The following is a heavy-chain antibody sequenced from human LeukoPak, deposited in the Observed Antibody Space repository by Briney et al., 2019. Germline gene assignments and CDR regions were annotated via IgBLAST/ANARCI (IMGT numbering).Heavy chain of an antibody. V-gene: IGHV3-11*01. D-gene: IGHD6-19*01. Sequence: GGSLRLSCAASGFTFSDYCMSWIRQAPGKGLEWVSYISSSGSTIYYADSVKGRFTISRDKSKNTLYLQMNSLRVEDTAEYYCAKAKGSGLNYYFDYWGQGTLVTVSS. J-gene: IGHJ4*02. CDR3: AKAKGSGLNYYFDY. CDR2: ISSSGSTI. CDR1: GFTFSDYC.